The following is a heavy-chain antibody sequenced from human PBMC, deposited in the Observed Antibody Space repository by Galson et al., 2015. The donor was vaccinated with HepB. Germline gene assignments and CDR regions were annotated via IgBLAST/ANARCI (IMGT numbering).Heavy chain of an antibody. CDR1: GIRFSTYG. J-gene: IGHJ3*01. CDR3: ATSAGHDFGDSFPTGNEPFNL. D-gene: IGHD4-17*01. CDR2: VSNDGNHE. Sequence: SLRLSCAASGIRFSTYGMHWVRQAPGKGLEWIAYVSNDGNHEFYLDSVQGRWTISRDNSKNTLYLHMDSLRAEDTALYYCATSAGHDFGDSFPTGNEPFNLWGQGTMVIVSS. V-gene: IGHV3-30*03.